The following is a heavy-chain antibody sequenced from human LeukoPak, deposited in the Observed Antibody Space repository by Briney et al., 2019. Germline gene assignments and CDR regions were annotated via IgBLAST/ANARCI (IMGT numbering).Heavy chain of an antibody. CDR1: GFTFNTYT. V-gene: IGHV3-48*01. J-gene: IGHJ4*02. CDR3: AKDQRPVAGTGFDY. Sequence: PGGSLRLSCAASGFTFNTYTMNWVRQAPGKGLEWVSYISGSSGIIDYADSVRGRFTISRDNAKNSLYLQMNSLRAEDTAVYYCAKDQRPVAGTGFDYWGQGTLVTVSS. D-gene: IGHD6-19*01. CDR2: ISGSSGII.